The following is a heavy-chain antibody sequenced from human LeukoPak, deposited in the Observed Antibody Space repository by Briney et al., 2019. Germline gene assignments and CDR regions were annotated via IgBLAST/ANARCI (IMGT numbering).Heavy chain of an antibody. D-gene: IGHD3-22*01. CDR3: ARDFYYDSGGSRVDTFDI. CDR2: IYYTGST. CDR1: GGSISSSSYY. Sequence: SETLSLTCTVSGGSISSSSYYWGWIRQPPGKGLEWIESIYYTGSTYYNPSLKGRVTISVDTSKNHFSLKLSSVTAADTAVYYCARDFYYDSGGSRVDTFDIWGQGAMVTVSS. V-gene: IGHV4-39*02. J-gene: IGHJ3*02.